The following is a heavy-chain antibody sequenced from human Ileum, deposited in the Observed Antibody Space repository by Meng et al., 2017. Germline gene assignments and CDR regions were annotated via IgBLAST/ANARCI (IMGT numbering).Heavy chain of an antibody. Sequence: QLQLQESGLGLVKPTETLSLTCIVSGGSATSSSYDWGWFRQPPGKGLEWIGGITYTGNSYTTPSLKTRLTTSLDTSKNQFSLRLNSLTAADTAVYYCAGQPTSSGAGYSWFDPWGQGILVTVSS. V-gene: IGHV4-39*01. CDR2: ITYTGNS. CDR1: GGSATSSSYD. J-gene: IGHJ5*02. CDR3: AGQPTSSGAGYSWFDP. D-gene: IGHD2-2*01.